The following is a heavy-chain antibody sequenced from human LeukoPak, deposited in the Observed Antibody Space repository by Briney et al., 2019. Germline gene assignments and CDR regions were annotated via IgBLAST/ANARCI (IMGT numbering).Heavy chain of an antibody. CDR3: ARDSVGATWGYYSYYYYMDV. Sequence: GASVKVSCKASGYTFTGYYMHWVRQAPGQGLEWMGWINPNSGGTNYAQKFQGRVTMTRDTSISTAYMELSRLRSDDTAVYYCARDSVGATWGYYSYYYYMDVWGKGTTVTVSS. CDR1: GYTFTGYY. V-gene: IGHV1-2*02. J-gene: IGHJ6*03. CDR2: INPNSGGT. D-gene: IGHD1-26*01.